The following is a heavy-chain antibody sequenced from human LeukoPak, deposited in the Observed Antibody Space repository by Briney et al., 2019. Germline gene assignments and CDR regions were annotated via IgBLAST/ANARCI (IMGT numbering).Heavy chain of an antibody. D-gene: IGHD2-21*01. CDR3: ARGHSHYYYYYGMDV. CDR2: MNPNSGNT. Sequence: GASAKVSCKASGYTFTSYDINWVRQATGQGLEWMGWMNPNSGNTGYAQKFQGRVTMTRNTSISTAYMELSSLRSEDTAVYYCARGHSHYYYYYGMDVWGQGTTVTVSS. J-gene: IGHJ6*02. CDR1: GYTFTSYD. V-gene: IGHV1-8*01.